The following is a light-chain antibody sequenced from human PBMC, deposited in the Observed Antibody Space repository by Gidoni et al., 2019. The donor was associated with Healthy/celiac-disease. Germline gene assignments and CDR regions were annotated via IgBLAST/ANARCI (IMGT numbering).Light chain of an antibody. Sequence: DIQMTPSPSSLSASVGDRVTITCRASQSISSYLNWYQQKPGKAPKLLIYAASSLQRGVPARFRGSGSGTDFTLTISSLQPEDVATYYCQQNYSTPRTFGQGTKVEIK. J-gene: IGKJ1*01. CDR1: QSISSY. CDR2: AAS. CDR3: QQNYSTPRT. V-gene: IGKV1-39*01.